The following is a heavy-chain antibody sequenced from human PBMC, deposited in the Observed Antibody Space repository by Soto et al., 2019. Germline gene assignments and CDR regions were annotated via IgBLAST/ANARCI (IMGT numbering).Heavy chain of an antibody. Sequence: ASVKVSCKASGGTFSNFAISWVRQAPGQGLEWMGAIIPVYDTAKYAQKFQDRLTITADESTSTAYTELRSLRSEDTAVYYCARDDNSGFFIGYYGLDVWGQGTTVTVSS. V-gene: IGHV1-69*13. D-gene: IGHD6-19*01. J-gene: IGHJ6*02. CDR1: GGTFSNFA. CDR2: IIPVYDTA. CDR3: ARDDNSGFFIGYYGLDV.